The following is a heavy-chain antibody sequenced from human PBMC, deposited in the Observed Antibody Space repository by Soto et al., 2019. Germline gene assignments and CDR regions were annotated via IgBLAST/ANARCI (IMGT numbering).Heavy chain of an antibody. V-gene: IGHV3-30-3*01. J-gene: IGHJ4*02. Sequence: QVQLVESGRGVVQPGRSLRLSCAASGFTFSSYAMHWVRQAPGKGLEWVAVISYDGSNKYYADSVKGRFIISRDNSKNTLYLQMNSLKAEDTAVYYCARVMSPSIDTDYWGQGTLDTVYS. D-gene: IGHD1-26*01. CDR3: ARVMSPSIDTDY. CDR1: GFTFSSYA. CDR2: ISYDGSNK.